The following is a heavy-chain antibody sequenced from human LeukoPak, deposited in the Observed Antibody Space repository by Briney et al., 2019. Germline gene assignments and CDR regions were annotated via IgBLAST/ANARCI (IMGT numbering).Heavy chain of an antibody. D-gene: IGHD3-22*01. Sequence: ASVKVSCKASGYTFTSYGISWVRQAPGQGLEWMGWISAYNGNTNYAQKLQGRVTMTTDTSTSTAYMELKSLRSDDTAVYYCARDSVTYYYDSSGYYSHFDYWGQGTLVTVSS. CDR1: GYTFTSYG. CDR2: ISAYNGNT. V-gene: IGHV1-18*01. J-gene: IGHJ4*02. CDR3: ARDSVTYYYDSSGYYSHFDY.